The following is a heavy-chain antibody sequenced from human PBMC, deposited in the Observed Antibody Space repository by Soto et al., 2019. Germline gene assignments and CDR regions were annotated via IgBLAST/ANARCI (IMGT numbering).Heavy chain of an antibody. J-gene: IGHJ6*02. CDR3: ARSSDFWSGFYGMDV. V-gene: IGHV1-8*01. Sequence: ASVKVSCKASGYTFTSYDINWVRQATGQGLEWMGWMNPNSGNTGYAQKFQGRVTMTRNTSISTAYMELSSLRSEDTAVYYRARSSDFWSGFYGMDVWGQGTTVTVSS. CDR1: GYTFTSYD. D-gene: IGHD3-3*01. CDR2: MNPNSGNT.